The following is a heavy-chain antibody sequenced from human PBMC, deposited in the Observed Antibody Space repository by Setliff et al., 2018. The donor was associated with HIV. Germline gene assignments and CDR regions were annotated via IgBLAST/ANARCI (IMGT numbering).Heavy chain of an antibody. Sequence: SETLSLTCAVYGGSFSGYYWSWIRQPPGKGLEWIASIYHSGSTYYNPSLKSRVIISVDTSKNQFSLKLNSVTAADTAVYYCARGRHGLGLDVWGQGTLVTVSS. V-gene: IGHV4-34*01. CDR1: GGSFSGYY. CDR3: ARGRHGLGLDV. J-gene: IGHJ4*02. D-gene: IGHD3-10*01. CDR2: IYHSGST.